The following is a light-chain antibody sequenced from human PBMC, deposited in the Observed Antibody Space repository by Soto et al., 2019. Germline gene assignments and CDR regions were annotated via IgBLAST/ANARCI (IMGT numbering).Light chain of an antibody. CDR3: QQYNNWPQT. CDR1: QTINNN. CDR2: GAS. V-gene: IGKV3-15*01. J-gene: IGKJ1*01. Sequence: VMTQAPATLSVSPGERVTLSFRASQTINNNVAWYQLKDGQVPRLLIYGASTRAADVPARFSGGGSGTEFTLTISSLQSEDFAEYHCQQYNNWPQTFGQGTKVDIK.